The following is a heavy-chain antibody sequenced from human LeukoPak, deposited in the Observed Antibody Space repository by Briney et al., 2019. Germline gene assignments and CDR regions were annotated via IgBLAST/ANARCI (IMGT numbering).Heavy chain of an antibody. D-gene: IGHD3-3*01. CDR2: IYYSGST. CDR3: ARVERADFWSTPGAFDI. V-gene: IGHV4-30-4*08. CDR1: GGSISSGDYY. J-gene: IGHJ3*02. Sequence: SETLSLTCTVSGGSISSGDYYWSWIRQPPGKGLEWIGYIYYSGSTYYNPSLKSRVTISVDTSKNQFSLKLSSVTAADTAVYYCARVERADFWSTPGAFDIWGQGTMVTVSS.